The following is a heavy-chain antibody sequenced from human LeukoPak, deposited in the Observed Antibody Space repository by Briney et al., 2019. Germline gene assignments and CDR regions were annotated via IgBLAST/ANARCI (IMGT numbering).Heavy chain of an antibody. V-gene: IGHV3-15*01. Sequence: PGGSLRLSCAASGFTFSNSWMNWVRQAPGKGLEWVGRIKSKTDGGTTDYAAPVKGRFTISRDDSKNTLYLQMNSLKTEDTAVYYCTTDNRDIVVVVAATEQLYNWFDPWGQGTLVTVSS. CDR3: TTDNRDIVVVVAATEQLYNWFDP. CDR2: IKSKTDGGTT. CDR1: GFTFSNSW. D-gene: IGHD2-15*01. J-gene: IGHJ5*02.